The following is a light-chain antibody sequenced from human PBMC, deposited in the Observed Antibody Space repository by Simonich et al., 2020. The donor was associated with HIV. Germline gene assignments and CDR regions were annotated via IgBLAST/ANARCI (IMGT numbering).Light chain of an antibody. CDR1: QSVLYSSHNKNY. CDR2: WAS. J-gene: IGKJ4*01. CDR3: QQYYTTPRT. V-gene: IGKV4-1*01. Sequence: DLVMTQSPDSLAVTLGARATINCKSSQSVLYSSHNKNYLSCDRQKPGQPPQLLIYWASTRESGVPHRFSGSGSGTDFTLTISSLQAEDVAVYYCQQYYTTPRTFGGGTKVEIK.